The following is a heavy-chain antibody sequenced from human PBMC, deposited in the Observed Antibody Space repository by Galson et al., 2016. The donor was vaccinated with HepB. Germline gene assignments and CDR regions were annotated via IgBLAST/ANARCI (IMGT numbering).Heavy chain of an antibody. CDR1: GFIFGRDT. CDR2: ISFDGANR. D-gene: IGHD3-10*01. J-gene: IGHJ3*01. CDR3: ARLFNGGWFDYGLDL. Sequence: SLRLSCAASGFIFGRDTMEWVRQAPGKGLAWVGLISFDGANRYYADSVEGRFTISRDNSNNTLYLQMNDLRVEDTAVYYCARLFNGGWFDYGLDLWGQGTTVTVSS. V-gene: IGHV3-30-3*01.